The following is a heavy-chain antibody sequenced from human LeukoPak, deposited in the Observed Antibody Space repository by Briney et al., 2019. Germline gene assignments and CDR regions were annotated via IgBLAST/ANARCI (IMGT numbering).Heavy chain of an antibody. D-gene: IGHD3-9*01. CDR2: INPNSGGT. J-gene: IGHJ4*02. CDR3: ARGGELRYFDWLIIDY. CDR1: GYTFTGYY. Sequence: ASVKVSCKASGYTFTGYYMHWVRQAPGQGLEWMGWINPNSGGTNYAQKFQGRVTMTRDTSISTAYMELSRLRSDDTAVYYCARGGELRYFDWLIIDYWGQGTLVTVSS. V-gene: IGHV1-2*02.